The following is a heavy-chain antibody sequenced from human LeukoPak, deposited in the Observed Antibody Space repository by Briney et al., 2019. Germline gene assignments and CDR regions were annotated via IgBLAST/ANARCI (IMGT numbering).Heavy chain of an antibody. V-gene: IGHV4-39*02. J-gene: IGHJ4*02. Sequence: SETLSLTCTVSGDSISRSTYYWAWIRQPPGKGLEWIGSVYYGRSPYFNPSLESRATISVDTSKNHFSLKMSSVTAADTAVYYCARLTYYYDSSGYYRHIDYWGQGTLVTVSS. CDR2: VYYGRSP. CDR3: ARLTYYYDSSGYYRHIDY. CDR1: GDSISRSTYY. D-gene: IGHD3-22*01.